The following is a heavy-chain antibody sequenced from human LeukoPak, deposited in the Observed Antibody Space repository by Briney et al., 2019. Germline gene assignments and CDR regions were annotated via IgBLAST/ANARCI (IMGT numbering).Heavy chain of an antibody. J-gene: IGHJ3*02. D-gene: IGHD2-2*01. V-gene: IGHV4-61*08. CDR3: ARDFLPWSVVVPARGDAFDI. CDR1: GGSISSGEYN. Sequence: PSQTLSLTGTVSGGSISSGEYNCRWIRPPPRKGLEWIGYIYYSASTTYNRSLKSRVNISVDTSKNQFSLKLSSGTAADTAVYYCARDFLPWSVVVPARGDAFDIWGQGTMVTVSS. CDR2: IYYSAST.